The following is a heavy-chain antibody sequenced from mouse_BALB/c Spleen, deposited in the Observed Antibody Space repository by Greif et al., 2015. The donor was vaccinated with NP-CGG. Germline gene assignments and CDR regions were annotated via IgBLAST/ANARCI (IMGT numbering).Heavy chain of an antibody. CDR1: GFTFSDYY. J-gene: IGHJ4*01. CDR2: ISDGGSYT. V-gene: IGHV5-4*02. Sequence: EVKVVESGGGLVKPGGSLKLSCAASGFTFSDYYMYWVRQTPEKRLEWVATISDGGSYTYYPDSVKGRFTISSDNAKNNLYLQMSSLKSEDTAMYYCASMDYWGQGTSVTVSS. CDR3: ASMDY.